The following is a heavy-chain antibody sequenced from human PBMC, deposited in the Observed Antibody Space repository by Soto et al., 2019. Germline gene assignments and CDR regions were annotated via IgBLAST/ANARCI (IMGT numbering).Heavy chain of an antibody. CDR3: ARDTHYYDSRARCYYGMDV. CDR1: GYTFTSYG. J-gene: IGHJ6*02. CDR2: ISAYNGNT. Sequence: QVQLVQSGAEVKKPGASVKVSCQASGYTFTSYGISWVRQAPGQGLEWMGWISAYNGNTNYAQKLQGRVTMTTDTTTSTAYMGLRSLRSDDRAVDYCARDTHYYDSRARCYYGMDVWGQGTTVTVSS. V-gene: IGHV1-18*04. D-gene: IGHD3-22*01.